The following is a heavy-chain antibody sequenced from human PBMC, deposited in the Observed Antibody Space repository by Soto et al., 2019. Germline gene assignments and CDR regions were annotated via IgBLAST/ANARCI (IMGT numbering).Heavy chain of an antibody. CDR1: GGTFSSYA. CDR3: ASNYDSSGYYRSPLDY. V-gene: IGHV1-69*13. Sequence: SVKVSCKVSGGTFSSYAISWVRQAPGQGLEWMGGIIPIFGTANYAQKFQGRVTITADESTSTAYMELRSLRSDDTAVYYCASNYDSSGYYRSPLDYWGQGTLVTVSS. CDR2: IIPIFGTA. J-gene: IGHJ4*02. D-gene: IGHD3-22*01.